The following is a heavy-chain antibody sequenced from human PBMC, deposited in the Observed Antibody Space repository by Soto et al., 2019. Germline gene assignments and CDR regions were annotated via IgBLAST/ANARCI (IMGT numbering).Heavy chain of an antibody. V-gene: IGHV3-7*05. Sequence: EVQLVESGGGLVQPGGSLRLSCAASGFTFSSYWMSWVRQAPGKGLEWVANIKQDGSEKYYVDSVKGRFTISRDNAKNSLYLQMNSLRAEDTAVYYCARDLRSVVVVAAKDYWDQGTLVTVSS. CDR2: IKQDGSEK. J-gene: IGHJ4*02. CDR1: GFTFSSYW. CDR3: ARDLRSVVVVAAKDY. D-gene: IGHD2-15*01.